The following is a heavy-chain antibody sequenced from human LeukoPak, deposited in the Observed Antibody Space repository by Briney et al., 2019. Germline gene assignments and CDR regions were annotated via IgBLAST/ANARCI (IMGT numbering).Heavy chain of an antibody. D-gene: IGHD6-25*01. J-gene: IGHJ4*02. Sequence: PSETPSLTCAVYGGSFSGYYWSWIRQPPGKGLEWIGEINHSGSTNYNPSLKSRVTISVDTSKNQFSLKLSSVTAADTAVYYCARGRISGWARFDYWGQGTLVTVSS. CDR1: GGSFSGYY. CDR2: INHSGST. CDR3: ARGRISGWARFDY. V-gene: IGHV4-34*01.